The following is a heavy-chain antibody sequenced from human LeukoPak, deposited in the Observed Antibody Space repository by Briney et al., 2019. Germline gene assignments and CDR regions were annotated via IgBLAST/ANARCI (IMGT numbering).Heavy chain of an antibody. D-gene: IGHD3-16*02. CDR2: ISSTSSTI. Sequence: GGSLRLSCAASGLTLSSYSMNWVRQAPGKGLEWVSYISSTSSTIYYAESVKGRFTISRDNAKNSLYLQMNSLRAEDTAVYYCWGSFRYRDNYFDYWGQGTLVTVSS. J-gene: IGHJ4*02. CDR1: GLTLSSYS. CDR3: WGSFRYRDNYFDY. V-gene: IGHV3-48*01.